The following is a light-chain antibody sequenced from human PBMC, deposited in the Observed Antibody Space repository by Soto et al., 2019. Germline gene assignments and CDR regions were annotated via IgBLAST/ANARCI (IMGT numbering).Light chain of an antibody. J-gene: IGLJ1*01. CDR2: EVS. CDR3: SSYTSILEV. V-gene: IGLV2-14*01. CDR1: SSDVGGYNY. Sequence: QSALTQPASVSGSPGQSITISCTGTSSDVGGYNYVSWYQQHPGKAPKLMIYEVSNRPSGVSNRFSGSKSGNTASLTISGLQAEDEADYYCSSYTSILEVFGTGTKLTVL.